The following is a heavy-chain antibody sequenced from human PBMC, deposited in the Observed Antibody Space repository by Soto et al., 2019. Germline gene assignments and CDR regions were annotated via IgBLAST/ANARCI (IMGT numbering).Heavy chain of an antibody. D-gene: IGHD4-17*01. CDR2: IIPIFGTT. CDR1: GGTFSSYS. J-gene: IGHJ6*02. V-gene: IGHV1-69*12. CDR3: NYGGRGYYDYGVDD. Sequence: QAQLVQSGAEVKKPGSSVKVSCKASGGTFSSYSITWVRQAPGQGLEWMGGIIPIFGTTNYAQKFQGRVTMTADESTITAYMEMNNLRSDDTAVYYCNYGGRGYYDYGVDDWGQGTTVTVSS.